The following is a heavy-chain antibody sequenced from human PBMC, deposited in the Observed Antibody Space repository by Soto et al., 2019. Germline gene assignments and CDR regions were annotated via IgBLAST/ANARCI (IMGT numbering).Heavy chain of an antibody. D-gene: IGHD2-2*01. CDR1: GGSFSGYY. Sequence: SETLSLTCAVYGGSFSGYYWSWIRQPPGKGLEWIGYINHSGSTNYNPSLKSRVTISVDTSKNQFSLKLSSVTAADTAVYYCARAPSLDQAYWGQGTLVTVSS. V-gene: IGHV4-34*01. CDR2: INHSGST. CDR3: ARAPSLDQAY. J-gene: IGHJ4*02.